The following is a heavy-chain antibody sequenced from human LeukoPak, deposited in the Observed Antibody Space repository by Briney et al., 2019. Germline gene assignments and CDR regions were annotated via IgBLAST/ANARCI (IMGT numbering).Heavy chain of an antibody. J-gene: IGHJ5*02. Sequence: KPSETLSLTCTVSGASISSTTYYWGWIRQPPRKGLEWIASIYYSGSTNYNPSLKSRVTISVDTSKNQFSLKLSSVTAADTAVYYCARGQGPNFLTGFFERRRWFDPWGQGTLVTVSS. CDR1: GASISSTTYY. CDR3: ARGQGPNFLTGFFERRRWFDP. V-gene: IGHV4-39*07. CDR2: IYYSGST. D-gene: IGHD3/OR15-3a*01.